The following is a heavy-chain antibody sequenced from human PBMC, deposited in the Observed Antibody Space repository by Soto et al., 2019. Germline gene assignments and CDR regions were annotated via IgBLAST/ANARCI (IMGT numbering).Heavy chain of an antibody. D-gene: IGHD3-3*01. CDR2: ISAYNGNT. Sequence: ASVKVSCKASGYTFTSYGISWVRQAPGQGLEWMGWISAYNGNTNYAQKLQGRVTMTTDTSTSTAYMELRSLRSDDTAVYYCARGGELTYYDFWSGYPPPIDYWGQGTLVTVSS. V-gene: IGHV1-18*01. J-gene: IGHJ4*02. CDR3: ARGGELTYYDFWSGYPPPIDY. CDR1: GYTFTSYG.